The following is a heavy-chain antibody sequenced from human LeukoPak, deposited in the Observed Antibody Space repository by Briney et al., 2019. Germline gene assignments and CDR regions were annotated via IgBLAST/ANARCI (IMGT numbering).Heavy chain of an antibody. CDR2: VNSDGTGT. CDR1: GFTFSSYW. Sequence: QPGGSPRLSCAASGFTFSSYWMHWVRQAPGKGLVWVSRVNSDGTGTTYADSVEGRFTISRDNAKNTVYLQMHSLRAEDTAIYYCIRTLIVATSPYMDVWGKGTTVTVSS. V-gene: IGHV3-74*01. D-gene: IGHD5-12*01. J-gene: IGHJ6*03. CDR3: IRTLIVATSPYMDV.